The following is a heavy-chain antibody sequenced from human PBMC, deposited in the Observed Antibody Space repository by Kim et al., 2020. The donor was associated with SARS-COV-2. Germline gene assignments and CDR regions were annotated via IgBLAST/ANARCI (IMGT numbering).Heavy chain of an antibody. V-gene: IGHV4-59*11. CDR2: IDYSGGT. CDR3: ARDPPGPDYSFDL. CDR1: GGSISNHY. Sequence: SETLSLTCIVSGGSISNHYWSWIRQTPGKGLEWIGYIDYSGGTNSNPPLKSRVTISLDTSKNQFSLKLSSVTAADTAVYYCARDPPGPDYSFDLWGQGTMVTVSS. D-gene: IGHD5-12*01. J-gene: IGHJ3*01.